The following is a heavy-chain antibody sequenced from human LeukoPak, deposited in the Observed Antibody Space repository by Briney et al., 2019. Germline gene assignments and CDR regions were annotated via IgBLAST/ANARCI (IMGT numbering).Heavy chain of an antibody. CDR2: ISVSGSST. CDR3: ARALYDSSGPFDY. V-gene: IGHV3-23*01. J-gene: IGHJ4*02. D-gene: IGHD3-22*01. CDR1: GFTFSSFA. Sequence: GGSLRLSCAASGFTFSSFAMSWVRQAPGKGLEWVAAISVSGSSTYYADSVKGRLTISRDNSENTLFLQMNSLRAEDTAVYYCARALYDSSGPFDYWGQGTLVTVSS.